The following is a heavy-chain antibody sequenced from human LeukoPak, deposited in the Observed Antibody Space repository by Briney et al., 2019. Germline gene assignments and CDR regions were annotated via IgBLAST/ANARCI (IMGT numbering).Heavy chain of an antibody. CDR1: GFTFSSYS. CDR3: ARDQDCSSTSCPREHDAFDI. D-gene: IGHD2-2*01. Sequence: GGSLRLSCAASGFTFSSYSMNWVRQAPGKGLEWVSYISSSSSTIYYADSVKGRFTISRDNAKNSLYLQMNSLRAEDTAVYYCARDQDCSSTSCPREHDAFDIWGQGTMVTVSS. V-gene: IGHV3-48*01. J-gene: IGHJ3*02. CDR2: ISSSSSTI.